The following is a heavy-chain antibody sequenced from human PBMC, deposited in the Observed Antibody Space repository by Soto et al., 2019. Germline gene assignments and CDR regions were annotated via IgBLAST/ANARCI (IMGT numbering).Heavy chain of an antibody. Sequence: PGGSLRLSCAASGFTFSAHYMDWVRQAPGNGLEWVGRIKNKANSYTTEYAASVEGRFTISREDSQNSLYLQMNSLKTEDTAVYYCARVSLVGPSGGRYFDYWGQGSQVAVSS. J-gene: IGHJ4*02. V-gene: IGHV3-72*01. CDR2: IKNKANSYTT. CDR3: ARVSLVGPSGGRYFDY. D-gene: IGHD1-26*01. CDR1: GFTFSAHY.